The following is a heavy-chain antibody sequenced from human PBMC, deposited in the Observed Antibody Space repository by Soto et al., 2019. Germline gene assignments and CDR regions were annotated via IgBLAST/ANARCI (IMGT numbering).Heavy chain of an antibody. V-gene: IGHV5-51*01. D-gene: IGHD6-19*01. CDR1: GYSFTSYW. CDR2: IYPGDSDT. Sequence: GESLKISCKGSGYSFTSYWIGWVRQMPGKGLEWMGIIYPGDSDTRYSPSFQGLVTISADKSISTAYLQWSGLKASDTAMYYCARHSYSSGWGFDAFDIWGQGTMVTVSS. J-gene: IGHJ3*02. CDR3: ARHSYSSGWGFDAFDI.